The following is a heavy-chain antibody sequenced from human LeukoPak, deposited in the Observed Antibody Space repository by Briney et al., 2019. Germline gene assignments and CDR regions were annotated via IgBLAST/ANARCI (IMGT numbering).Heavy chain of an antibody. CDR1: GFTFSNSW. Sequence: GGSLRLSCAASGFTFSNSWMSWVRQAPGKGLEWVANIKQDGSEKYYVDSVKGRFTISRDNAKNSLYLQMSSLRAEDTAVYYCARGGRPDYWGQGTLVTVSS. D-gene: IGHD3-10*01. V-gene: IGHV3-7*01. J-gene: IGHJ4*02. CDR3: ARGGRPDY. CDR2: IKQDGSEK.